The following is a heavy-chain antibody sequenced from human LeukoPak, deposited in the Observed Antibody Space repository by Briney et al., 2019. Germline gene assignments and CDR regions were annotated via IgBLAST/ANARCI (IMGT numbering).Heavy chain of an antibody. CDR1: GFTFSSHS. CDR3: ARGGYYGSGSYSDY. D-gene: IGHD3-10*01. Sequence: GGSLRLSCAASGFTFSSHSMNWVRQAPGKGLEWVSSITSSGSYIYYADSVKGRFTISRDNAKYSLYLQMNSLRAEDTAVYSCARGGYYGSGSYSDYWGQGTLVTVSS. V-gene: IGHV3-21*01. J-gene: IGHJ4*02. CDR2: ITSSGSYI.